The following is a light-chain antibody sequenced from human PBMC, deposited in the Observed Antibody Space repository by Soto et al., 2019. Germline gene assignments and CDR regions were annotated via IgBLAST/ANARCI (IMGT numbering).Light chain of an antibody. J-gene: IGLJ1*01. Sequence: QAVVTQAPSLTVSPGGKVILTCGSTTGPVTTGHYPYWFQQKPGQAPRPLVYDTANIFSWTPVRFSGSLVGGKAALTLSGAQPEDEGEYYCLLSYRGDYVFGPGTKVTVL. CDR3: LLSYRGDYV. CDR1: TGPVTTGHY. CDR2: DTA. V-gene: IGLV7-46*01.